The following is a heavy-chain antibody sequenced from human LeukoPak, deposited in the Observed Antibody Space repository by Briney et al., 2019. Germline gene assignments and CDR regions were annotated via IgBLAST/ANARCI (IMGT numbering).Heavy chain of an antibody. CDR3: VRHVYYYGSRNSDDAFDI. V-gene: IGHV3-23*01. Sequence: GGTLRLSCAASGFTFSSYSMSWVRQAPGKGLEWVSAIICSGGSTYYADSVKGRFTISRDNSKNTLYLQMNSLRAEDTAVYYCVRHVYYYGSRNSDDAFDIWGQGTMVTVSS. D-gene: IGHD3-10*01. CDR1: GFTFSSYS. CDR2: IICSGGST. J-gene: IGHJ3*02.